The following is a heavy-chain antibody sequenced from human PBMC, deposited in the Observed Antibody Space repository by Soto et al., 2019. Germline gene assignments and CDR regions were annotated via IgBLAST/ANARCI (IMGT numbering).Heavy chain of an antibody. Sequence: PGGSLRLSCAASGFTFSRYWMSWVRQAPGKGLEWVANIKQDGSEKYYVDSVKGRFTISRDNAKNSLYLEMNSLRAEDTAVYYCARVLTTVVTNWFDPWGQGTLVTVSS. CDR2: IKQDGSEK. J-gene: IGHJ5*02. V-gene: IGHV3-7*03. D-gene: IGHD4-17*01. CDR3: ARVLTTVVTNWFDP. CDR1: GFTFSRYW.